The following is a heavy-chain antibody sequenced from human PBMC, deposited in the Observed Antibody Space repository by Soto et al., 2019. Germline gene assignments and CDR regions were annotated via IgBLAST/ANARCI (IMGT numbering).Heavy chain of an antibody. D-gene: IGHD6-13*01. V-gene: IGHV3-48*03. J-gene: IGHJ4*02. CDR2: ISSSGSTI. CDR1: GFTFSSYE. CDR3: ARDPHGGMALDY. Sequence: EVQLVESGGGLVQPGGSLRLSCAASGFTFSSYEMNWVRQAPGKGLEWVSYISSSGSTIYYADSVKGRFTISRDNAKNSLYLQMNSLRAEDTAVYYCARDPHGGMALDYWGQGTLVTVSS.